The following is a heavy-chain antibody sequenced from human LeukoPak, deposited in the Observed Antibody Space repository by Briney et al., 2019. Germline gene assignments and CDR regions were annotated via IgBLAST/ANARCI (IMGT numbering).Heavy chain of an antibody. Sequence: GSLRLSCAASGFTFSSYAMHWVRQAPGKGLEYVSAITNNGGSTYYANSVKGRFTISRDNSKNTLYLQMGSLRAEDMAVYYCARESSAVPFYYYYMDVWGKGTTVTISS. V-gene: IGHV3-64*01. CDR1: GFTFSSYA. CDR2: ITNNGGST. CDR3: ARESSAVPFYYYYMDV. D-gene: IGHD3-10*01. J-gene: IGHJ6*03.